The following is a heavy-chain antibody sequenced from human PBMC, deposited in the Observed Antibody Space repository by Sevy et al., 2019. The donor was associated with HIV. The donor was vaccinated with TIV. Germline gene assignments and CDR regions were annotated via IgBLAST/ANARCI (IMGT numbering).Heavy chain of an antibody. CDR3: AGDLIYDFWSGSRAKNYYYYGMDV. CDR2: ISSSSSYI. J-gene: IGHJ6*02. D-gene: IGHD3-3*01. Sequence: GGSLRLSCAASGFTFSSYSMNWVRQAPGKGLEWVSSISSSSSYIYYADSVKGRFTISRDNAKNSLYLQMNSLRAEDTAMYYCAGDLIYDFWSGSRAKNYYYYGMDVWGQGTTVTVSS. V-gene: IGHV3-21*01. CDR1: GFTFSSYS.